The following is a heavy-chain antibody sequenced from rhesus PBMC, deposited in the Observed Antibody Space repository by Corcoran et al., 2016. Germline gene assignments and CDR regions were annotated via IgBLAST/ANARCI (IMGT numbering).Heavy chain of an antibody. D-gene: IGHD3-28*01. CDR3: ARRTSMIAPRYYLDY. CDR1: GASISSNW. Sequence: QVQLQESGPGLVKPSATLSLTCPVSGASISSNWWRWLRQHPGQGLEWIGEINGNIGSTNYNPSRKSRVTISKDAAKNQFSLKLSSVTAADTAVYYCARRTSMIAPRYYLDYWGQGVLVTVSS. J-gene: IGHJ4*01. V-gene: IGHV4-80*01. CDR2: INGNIGST.